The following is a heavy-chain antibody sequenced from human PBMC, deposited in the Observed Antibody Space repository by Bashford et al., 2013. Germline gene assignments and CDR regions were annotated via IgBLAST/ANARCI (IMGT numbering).Heavy chain of an antibody. D-gene: IGHD3-16*01. CDR2: IIPVSVGP. CDR3: ARTRLWGGPPTYYYGMDV. J-gene: IGHJ6*02. Sequence: VKVVPRTPSGGDLPTAYCPSSWVRTGPLDKGVEWMGAIIPVSVGPRYAPKFQGRLTITADKTTRTVSMELNSLRAEDTAVYYCARTRLWGGPPTYYYGMDVWGPGTTVTVSS. V-gene: IGHV1-69*06. CDR1: GGDLPTAY.